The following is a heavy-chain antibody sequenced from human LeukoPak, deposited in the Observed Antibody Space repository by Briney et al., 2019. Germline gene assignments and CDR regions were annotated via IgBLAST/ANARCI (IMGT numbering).Heavy chain of an antibody. CDR2: IGAYNGNT. V-gene: IGHV1-18*01. CDR1: GYTFTSYG. Sequence: ASVKVSCKASGYTFTSYGISWVRQAPGQGLEWMGWIGAYNGNTNYAQKLQGRVTMTTDTSTSTAYMELRSLRSDDTAVYYCARVSYDYGDYANDYWGQGTLVTVSS. CDR3: ARVSYDYGDYANDY. D-gene: IGHD4-17*01. J-gene: IGHJ4*02.